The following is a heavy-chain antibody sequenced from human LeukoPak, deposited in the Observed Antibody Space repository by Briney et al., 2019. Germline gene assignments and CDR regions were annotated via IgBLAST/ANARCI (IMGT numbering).Heavy chain of an antibody. CDR1: GSTFTGYY. Sequence: ASVKVSCKASGSTFTGYYMHWVRQAPGQGLEWMGWINPNSGGTNYAQKFQGRVTMTRDSSISTAYMELSRLRSDDTAVYYCALTRQQLVFEGAFDIWGQGTMVIVSS. CDR3: ALTRQQLVFEGAFDI. D-gene: IGHD6-13*01. CDR2: INPNSGGT. V-gene: IGHV1-2*02. J-gene: IGHJ3*02.